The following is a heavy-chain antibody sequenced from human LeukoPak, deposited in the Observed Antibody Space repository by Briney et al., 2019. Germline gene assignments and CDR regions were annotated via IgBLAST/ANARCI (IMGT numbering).Heavy chain of an antibody. CDR2: ISGGGTT. CDR1: GFTFSSYG. Sequence: GGSLRLSCAASGFTFSSYGMHWVRQAPGKGLEWVSSISGGGTTYYADSVRGRFIISRDNSKNTLYLQINSLRAEDTAVYYCAKLLMANDYGDPWGQGTLVTVSS. D-gene: IGHD4-17*01. J-gene: IGHJ5*02. CDR3: AKLLMANDYGDP. V-gene: IGHV3-23*01.